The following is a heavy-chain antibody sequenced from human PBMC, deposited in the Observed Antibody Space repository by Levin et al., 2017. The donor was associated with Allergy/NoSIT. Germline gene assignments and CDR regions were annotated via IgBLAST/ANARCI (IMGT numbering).Heavy chain of an antibody. CDR2: IYYSGST. D-gene: IGHD4-17*01. Sequence: SQTLSLTCTVSGGSISSSSYYWGWIRQPPGKGLEWIGSIYYSGSTYYNPSLKSRVTISVDTSKNQFSLKLSSVTAADTAVYYCAYPWGDYGDYGRFDYWGQGTLVTVSS. CDR1: GGSISSSSYY. CDR3: AYPWGDYGDYGRFDY. J-gene: IGHJ4*02. V-gene: IGHV4-39*01.